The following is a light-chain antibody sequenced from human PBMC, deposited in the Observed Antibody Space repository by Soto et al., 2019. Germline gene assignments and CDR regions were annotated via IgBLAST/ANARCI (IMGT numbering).Light chain of an antibody. J-gene: IGKJ4*01. V-gene: IGKV1-27*01. CDR1: QGIRTY. Sequence: DIQMTQSPSSLSASVGGRVTITCRASQGIRTYLAWYQQKQGKVPKLLIYATSTKQTGVPSLFSGSGSETEFSLTISSLQPEYVATDYCQRYNSAPLAFGEGTKVEIK. CDR2: ATS. CDR3: QRYNSAPLA.